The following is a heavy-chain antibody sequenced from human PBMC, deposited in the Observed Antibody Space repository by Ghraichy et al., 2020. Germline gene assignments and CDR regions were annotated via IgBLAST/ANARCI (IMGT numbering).Heavy chain of an antibody. CDR2: IKSKTDGGTT. CDR1: GFTFSNAW. D-gene: IGHD6-13*01. V-gene: IGHV3-15*01. J-gene: IGHJ6*03. CDR3: TTGYSSSWLYYYYYYMDV. Sequence: GGSLRLSCAASGFTFSNAWMSWVRQAPGKGLEWVGRIKSKTDGGTTDYAAPVKGRFTISRDDSKNTLYLQMNSLKTEDTAVYYCTTGYSSSWLYYYYYYMDVWGKGTTVTVSS.